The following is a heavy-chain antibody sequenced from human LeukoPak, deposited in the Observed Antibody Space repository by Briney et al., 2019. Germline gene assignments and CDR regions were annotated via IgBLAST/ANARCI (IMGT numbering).Heavy chain of an antibody. CDR2: SYYSESA. CDR1: GGSITSGDYW. J-gene: IGHJ6*02. D-gene: IGHD1-26*01. Sequence: PSETLSLTCSVSGGSITSGDYWWTWIRQPPGKGLEWIGYSYYSESAHYNPSLENRLSISVDTSKNQFSLRLSAVTAADTAVYYCAGDKWVMAGNTWLHYGMDVWGQGTTVTVSS. CDR3: AGDKWVMAGNTWLHYGMDV. V-gene: IGHV4-30-4*01.